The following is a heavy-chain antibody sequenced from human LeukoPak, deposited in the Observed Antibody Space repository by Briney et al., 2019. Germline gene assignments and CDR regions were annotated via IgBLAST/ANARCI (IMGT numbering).Heavy chain of an antibody. V-gene: IGHV1-69*05. CDR1: GGTFSSYA. J-gene: IGHJ6*03. CDR2: IIPIFGTA. D-gene: IGHD3-3*01. Sequence: GASVKISCKASGGTFSSYAISWVRQAPGQRLEWMGGIIPIFGTANYAQKFQGRVTITTDESTSTAYMELSSLRSEDTAVYYCARDEQAIFGVGYYMDVWGKGTTVTVSS. CDR3: ARDEQAIFGVGYYMDV.